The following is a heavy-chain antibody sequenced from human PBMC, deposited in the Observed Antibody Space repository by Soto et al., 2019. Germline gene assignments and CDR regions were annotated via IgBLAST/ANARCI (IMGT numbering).Heavy chain of an antibody. CDR3: ARKLELRGSYYYYYDMDV. Sequence: ASVKVSCTASGYTFTDYYMHWARQAPGQGLEWMGWINPNSGGTNYAQKFQGRVTMTRDTSISTAYMELSRLRSDDTAVYYCARKLELRGSYYYYYDMDVWGQGTTVIVSS. D-gene: IGHD1-7*01. J-gene: IGHJ6*02. V-gene: IGHV1-2*02. CDR1: GYTFTDYY. CDR2: INPNSGGT.